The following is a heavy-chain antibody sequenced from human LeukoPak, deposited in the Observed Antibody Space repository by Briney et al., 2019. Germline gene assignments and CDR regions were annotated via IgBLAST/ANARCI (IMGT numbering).Heavy chain of an antibody. V-gene: IGHV3-66*01. J-gene: IGHJ4*02. CDR1: GFTVSSNY. CDR2: IYSGGST. D-gene: IGHD3-22*01. CDR3: AREISYDSSGPDY. Sequence: GSLRLSCAASGFTVSSNYMSWVRQAPGKGLGWVSVIYSGGSTYYADSVKGRFTISRDNSKNTLYLQMNSLRAEDTAVYYCAREISYDSSGPDYWGQGTLVTVSS.